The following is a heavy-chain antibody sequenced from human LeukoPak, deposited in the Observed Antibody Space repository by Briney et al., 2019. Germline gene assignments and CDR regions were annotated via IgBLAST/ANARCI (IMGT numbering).Heavy chain of an antibody. J-gene: IGHJ4*02. V-gene: IGHV3-11*06. CDR3: ARVTLYGESALDY. CDR2: ISGSSSFT. Sequence: GGSLRLSCAASGFTFSDYYMSWVRQAPGKGLEWVSYISGSSSFTIYADSVRGRFTISRDNAKNSLYLQMNSLRAEDTAVYYCARVTLYGESALDYWGQGALVTVSS. CDR1: GFTFSDYY. D-gene: IGHD4-17*01.